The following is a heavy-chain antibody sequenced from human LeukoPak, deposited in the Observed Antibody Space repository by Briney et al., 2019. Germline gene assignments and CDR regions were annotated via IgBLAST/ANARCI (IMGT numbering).Heavy chain of an antibody. V-gene: IGHV4-39*07. CDR2: IYYSGST. CDR1: GGSISSTTYY. D-gene: IGHD3-22*01. CDR3: ARAPTYYYDSSGYSYYYYGMDV. J-gene: IGHJ6*02. Sequence: SETLSLTCTVSGGSISSTTYYWGWIRQPPGKGLEWIGSIYYSGSTNYNPSLKSRVTISVDTSKNQFSLKLSSVTAADTAVYYCARAPTYYYDSSGYSYYYYGMDVWGQGTTVTVSS.